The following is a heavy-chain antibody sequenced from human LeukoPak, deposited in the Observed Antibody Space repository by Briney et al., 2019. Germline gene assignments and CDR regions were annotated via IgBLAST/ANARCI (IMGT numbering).Heavy chain of an antibody. CDR3: AKVTSDTVVVVADPFRRQRHSGGWYAY. J-gene: IGHJ4*02. D-gene: IGHD2-15*01. CDR1: GFTFSSYA. CDR2: ISGSGGST. V-gene: IGHV3-23*01. Sequence: GGSLRLSCAASGFTFSSYAMSWVRQAPGKGLEWVSAISGSGGSTYYADSVKGRFTISRDNSKNTLYLQMNSLRAEDTAVYYCAKVTSDTVVVVADPFRRQRHSGGWYAYWGQGTLVTVSS.